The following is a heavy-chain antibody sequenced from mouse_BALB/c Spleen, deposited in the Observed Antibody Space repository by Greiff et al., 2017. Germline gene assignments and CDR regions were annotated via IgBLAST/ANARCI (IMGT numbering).Heavy chain of an antibody. CDR2: ISDGGSYT. J-gene: IGHJ3*01. CDR3: ARDQGYGTPLAY. CDR1: GFTFSDYY. D-gene: IGHD2-1*01. V-gene: IGHV5-4*02. Sequence: EVQGVESGGGLVKPGGSLKLSCAASGFTFSDYYMYWVRQTPEKRLEWVATISDGGSYTYYPDSVKGRFTISRDNAKNNLYLQMSSLKSEDTAMYYCARDQGYGTPLAYWGQGTLVTVSA.